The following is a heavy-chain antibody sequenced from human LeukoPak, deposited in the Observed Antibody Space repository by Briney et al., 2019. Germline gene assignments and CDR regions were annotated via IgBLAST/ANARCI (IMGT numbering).Heavy chain of an antibody. V-gene: IGHV3-48*02. Sequence: GGSLRLSCTASGFTFSSYNMNWVCQAPGKGLEWVSYISYSSSTRYYADSVKGRFTISRDNAKNSLYLQINSPRDEDMAVYYCARVGSEWLVNDYWGQGALVTVSS. CDR1: GFTFSSYN. CDR2: ISYSSSTR. D-gene: IGHD6-19*01. J-gene: IGHJ4*02. CDR3: ARVGSEWLVNDY.